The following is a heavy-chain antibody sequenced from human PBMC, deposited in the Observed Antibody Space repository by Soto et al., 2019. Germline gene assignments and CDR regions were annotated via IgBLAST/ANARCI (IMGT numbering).Heavy chain of an antibody. V-gene: IGHV1-18*01. CDR1: GGTFSSYA. CDR2: ISAYNGNT. J-gene: IGHJ3*02. CDR3: ARTDITGTDAFDI. Sequence: ASVKVSCKASGGTFSSYAISWVRQAPGQGLEWMGWISAYNGNTNYAQKLQGRVTMTTDTSTSTAYMELRSLRSDDTAVYYCARTDITGTDAFDIWGQGTMVTVSS. D-gene: IGHD1-20*01.